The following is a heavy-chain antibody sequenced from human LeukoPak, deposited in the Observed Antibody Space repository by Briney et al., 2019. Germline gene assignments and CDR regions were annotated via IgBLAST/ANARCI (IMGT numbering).Heavy chain of an antibody. CDR2: IYSGGTT. J-gene: IGHJ4*02. V-gene: IGHV3-53*01. Sequence: GGSLRLSCAASGFIVSSNYMTWVRQAPGKGLEWVSVIYSGGTTYYADSVKGRFTISRDDSKNTLYLQMNSLRAEDTAVYYCVRATYSSGWSLNYYFDYWGQGTLVAVPS. CDR1: GFIVSSNY. CDR3: VRATYSSGWSLNYYFDY. D-gene: IGHD6-19*01.